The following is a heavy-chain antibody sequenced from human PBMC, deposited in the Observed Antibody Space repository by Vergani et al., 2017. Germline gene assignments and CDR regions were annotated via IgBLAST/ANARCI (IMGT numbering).Heavy chain of an antibody. CDR2: MNGDGDTI. J-gene: IGHJ5*02. Sequence: ELQLVESGGGLVQPGGSLRLSCAASGSTVSGNYMTWVRQVLGKGLVWVSGMNGDGDTISYADSVKGRFTISRDNAKNTLFLQMNSLRAEDTAVYYCARARKFRFGVVWENWFDPWGQGTLVTVSS. CDR1: GSTVSGNY. V-gene: IGHV3-74*02. D-gene: IGHD3-3*01. CDR3: ARARKFRFGVVWENWFDP.